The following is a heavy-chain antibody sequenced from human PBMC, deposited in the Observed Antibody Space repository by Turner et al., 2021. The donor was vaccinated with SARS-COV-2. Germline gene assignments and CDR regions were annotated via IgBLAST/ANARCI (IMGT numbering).Heavy chain of an antibody. CDR3: ARDWNFQVFLDY. CDR2: INLDVSET. D-gene: IGHD1-7*01. V-gene: IGHV3-7*01. J-gene: IGHJ4*02. CDR1: DFTFNAYW. Sequence: EVKLVESGGGLVQPGGSLRLSCAASDFTFNAYWMSWVRQAPGKGLEWVANINLDVSETKYVDSVKGRFTISRHNAKNSLYLQMNSLRAEDTGVYYCARDWNFQVFLDYWGQGTLVTVSS.